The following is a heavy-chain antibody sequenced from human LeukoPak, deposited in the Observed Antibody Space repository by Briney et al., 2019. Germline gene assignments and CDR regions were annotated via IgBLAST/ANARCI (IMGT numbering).Heavy chain of an antibody. J-gene: IGHJ5*02. CDR2: INHSGST. CDR3: ARGPWGSWNWFDH. CDR1: GGSFSGYY. V-gene: IGHV4-34*01. D-gene: IGHD7-27*01. Sequence: PSETLSLTCAVYGGSFSGYYWSWIRQPPGKGPEWIGEINHSGSTNYNPSLKSRVTISVDTSRNQFSLKLSSVTAADTAVYYCARGPWGSWNWFDHWGQGTLVTVSS.